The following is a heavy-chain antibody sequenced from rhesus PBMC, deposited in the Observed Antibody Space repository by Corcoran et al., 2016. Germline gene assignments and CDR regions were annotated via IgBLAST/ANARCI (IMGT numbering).Heavy chain of an antibody. D-gene: IGHD6-25*01. CDR3: ARGYPYSGSPPPGFDV. V-gene: IGHV4-165*01. Sequence: QVQLQESGPGLVKPSETLSLTCAVSGGSFSGYYWGWIRQPPGKGLEWIGYISGSSGRTDYNPSLKSRVTISTDTSKNQFSLKLSSVTAADTAVYYGARGYPYSGSPPPGFDVWGPGVLVTVSS. CDR2: ISGSSGRT. J-gene: IGHJ5-1*01. CDR1: GGSFSGYY.